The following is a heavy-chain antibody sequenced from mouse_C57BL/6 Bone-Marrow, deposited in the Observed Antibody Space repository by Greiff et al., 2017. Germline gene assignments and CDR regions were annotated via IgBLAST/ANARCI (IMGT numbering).Heavy chain of an antibody. V-gene: IGHV1-64*01. Sequence: VQLQQPGAELVKPGASVKLSCKASGYTFTSYWMHWVKQRPGQGLEWIGMIHPNSGSTNYNEKFKSKATLTVDKSSSTAYMQLSSLTSEDSAVYYCARLLRYPLDYFDYWGQGTTLTVSS. CDR1: GYTFTSYW. J-gene: IGHJ2*01. CDR2: IHPNSGST. D-gene: IGHD1-1*01. CDR3: ARLLRYPLDYFDY.